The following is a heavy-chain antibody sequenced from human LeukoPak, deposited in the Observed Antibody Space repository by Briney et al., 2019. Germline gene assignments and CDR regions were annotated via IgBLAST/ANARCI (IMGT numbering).Heavy chain of an antibody. D-gene: IGHD6-13*01. CDR2: IIPILGIA. CDR1: GGTFSSYA. CDR3: ARVPGPIAAAVPYFDY. J-gene: IGHJ4*02. Sequence: SVKVSCKASGGTFSSYAISWVRQAPGQGLEWMGRIIPILGIANYAQKFQGRVTITADKSTSTAYMELSSLRSEDTAVYYCARVPGPIAAAVPYFDYWGQGTLVTVSS. V-gene: IGHV1-69*04.